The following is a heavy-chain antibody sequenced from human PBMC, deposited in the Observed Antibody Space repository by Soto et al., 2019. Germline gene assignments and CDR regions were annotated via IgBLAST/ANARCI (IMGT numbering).Heavy chain of an antibody. J-gene: IGHJ4*01. Sequence: ASVKVSCKASGYTFTSYGISWVRQAPGQGLECMGWISAYNGNTNYAQKLQGRGTMTTXPXTSXGXMELXSLRSDDTDVYDCARTVDTAMVDYFDYWG. CDR1: GYTFTSYG. CDR3: ARTVDTAMVDYFDY. V-gene: IGHV1-18*04. CDR2: ISAYNGNT. D-gene: IGHD5-18*01.